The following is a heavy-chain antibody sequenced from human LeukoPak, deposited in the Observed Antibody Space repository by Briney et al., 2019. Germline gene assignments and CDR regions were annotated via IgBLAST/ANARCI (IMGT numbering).Heavy chain of an antibody. CDR1: GFTFSSYS. J-gene: IGHJ4*02. CDR2: ISSSSTYI. D-gene: IGHD3-22*01. CDR3: ATDSSGSN. Sequence: PGGSLRLSCAASGFTFSSYSMNWVRQAPGKGLEWVSSISSSSTYIYYPDSVKGRFTISRDDAKNSLYLQMNSLRAEDTAVYYCATDSSGSNWGQGTLVTVSS. V-gene: IGHV3-21*01.